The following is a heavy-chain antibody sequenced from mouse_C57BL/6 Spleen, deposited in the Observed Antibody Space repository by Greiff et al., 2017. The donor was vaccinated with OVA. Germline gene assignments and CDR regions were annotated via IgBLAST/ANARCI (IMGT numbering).Heavy chain of an antibody. CDR3: ARWLLRDRYFDV. CDR2: INPSGGYT. J-gene: IGHJ1*03. V-gene: IGHV1-7*01. Sequence: QVQLQQSGAELAKPGASVKLSCKASGYTFTSYWMHWVKQRPGQVLEWIGYINPSGGYTNYNQKFKDKATLTADKSSSTAYMQLSSLTYEDSAVYYCARWLLRDRYFDVWGTGTTVTVSS. CDR1: GYTFTSYW. D-gene: IGHD1-1*02.